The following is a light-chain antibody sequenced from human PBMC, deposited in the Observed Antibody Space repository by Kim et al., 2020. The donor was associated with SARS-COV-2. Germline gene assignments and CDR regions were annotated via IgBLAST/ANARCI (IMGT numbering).Light chain of an antibody. J-gene: IGLJ2*01. CDR1: SSDVGGYNY. Sequence: GQSITISCTGTSSDVGGYNYVSWYQQHPGKVPKLMMYDVSSRPSGVSNRFSGSKSGNTASLTISGLQTEDEADYYCSSYTSSSTLVFGAGTQLTVL. CDR2: DVS. V-gene: IGLV2-14*03. CDR3: SSYTSSSTLV.